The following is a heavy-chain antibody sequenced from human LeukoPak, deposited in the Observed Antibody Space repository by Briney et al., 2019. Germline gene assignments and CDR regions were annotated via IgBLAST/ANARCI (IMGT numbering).Heavy chain of an antibody. D-gene: IGHD1-26*01. Sequence: EASVKVSCKVSGYTLTELSMHWVRQAPGKGLEWMGGFDPEDGETIYAQKFQGRVTMTEDTSTDTAYMELSSLRSEDTAVYYCATMERSWELLYYFDYWGQGTLVTVSS. J-gene: IGHJ4*02. CDR1: GYTLTELS. CDR3: ATMERSWELLYYFDY. V-gene: IGHV1-24*01. CDR2: FDPEDGET.